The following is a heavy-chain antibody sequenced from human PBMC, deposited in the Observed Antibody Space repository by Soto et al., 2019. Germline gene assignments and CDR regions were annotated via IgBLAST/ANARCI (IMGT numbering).Heavy chain of an antibody. D-gene: IGHD3-10*01. CDR2: IYYSGST. CDR1: GGSISSYY. Sequence: SETLSLTCTVSGGSISSYYWSWIRQPPGKGLEWIGYIYYSGSTNYNPSLKSRVTISVDTSKNQFSLKLSSVTAADTAVYYCARRGSVSYSSGARWDIWGQGTMVTVSS. V-gene: IGHV4-59*08. CDR3: ARRGSVSYSSGARWDI. J-gene: IGHJ3*02.